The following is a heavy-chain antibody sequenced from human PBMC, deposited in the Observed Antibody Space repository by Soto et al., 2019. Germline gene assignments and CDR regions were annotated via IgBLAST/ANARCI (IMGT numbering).Heavy chain of an antibody. CDR2: MNPNNNNT. CDR1: GYTFTSYD. Sequence: QVKLVQSGAEVKKPGASVKVSCKASGYTFTSYDINWVEQATGQGLEGMEWMNPNNNNTGYAQKFQGRVTMTRNTSLSTAYMALSHLGSEDTAVYYCARVPHPYFNDYWGQGTVVTLSS. J-gene: IGHJ4*02. V-gene: IGHV1-8*01. CDR3: ARVPHPYFNDY. D-gene: IGHD2-8*01.